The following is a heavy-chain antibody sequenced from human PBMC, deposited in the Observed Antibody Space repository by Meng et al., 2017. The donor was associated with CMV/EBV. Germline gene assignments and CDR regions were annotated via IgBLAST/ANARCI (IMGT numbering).Heavy chain of an antibody. D-gene: IGHD2-2*01. CDR2: IYYSGST. Sequence: GSLRLSCTVSGGSISSSSYYWGWIRQPPGKGLEWIGSIYYSGSTYYNPSLKSRVTISVDTSKNQFSLKLSSVTAADTTVYYCARDLGHCSSTSCSDYWGQGTLVTVSS. J-gene: IGHJ4*02. CDR1: GGSISSSSYY. CDR3: ARDLGHCSSTSCSDY. V-gene: IGHV4-39*07.